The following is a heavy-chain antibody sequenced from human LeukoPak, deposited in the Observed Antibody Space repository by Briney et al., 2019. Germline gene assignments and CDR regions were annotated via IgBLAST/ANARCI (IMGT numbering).Heavy chain of an antibody. Sequence: PGGSLRLSCAASGFTFSDYYMSWVRQAPGKGLEWVSAISGSGGSTYYADSVKGRFTISRDNSKNTLYLQMNSLRAEDTAVYYCARGHSGYYDYWGQGTLVTVSS. J-gene: IGHJ4*02. V-gene: IGHV3-23*01. CDR2: ISGSGGST. D-gene: IGHD3-22*01. CDR1: GFTFSDYY. CDR3: ARGHSGYYDY.